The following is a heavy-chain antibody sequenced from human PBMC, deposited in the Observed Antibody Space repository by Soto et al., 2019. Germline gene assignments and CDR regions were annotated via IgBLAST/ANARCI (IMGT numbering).Heavy chain of an antibody. CDR2: IIVVSGNT. Sequence: SGEVSYKASGFTFADSAVQWMRHARGQSLEWIGRIIVVSGNTKSAEKFTERVSMSWDTYTSTAFMELRSLSSDDTSVYYCATANNTSPFDYWGLGTLVTVSS. CDR3: ATANNTSPFDY. V-gene: IGHV1-58*01. D-gene: IGHD1-26*01. J-gene: IGHJ4*02. CDR1: GFTFADSA.